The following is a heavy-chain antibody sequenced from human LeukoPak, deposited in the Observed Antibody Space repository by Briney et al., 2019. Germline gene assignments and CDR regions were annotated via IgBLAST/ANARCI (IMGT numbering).Heavy chain of an antibody. CDR2: ISGSGGST. J-gene: IGHJ4*02. CDR1: GFTFSSYA. V-gene: IGHV3-23*01. Sequence: GGSLRLSCAASGFTFSSYAMSWVRQAPGKGLEWVSAISGSGGSTYYVDSVKGRFTISRDNYKNTLYLQMNSLRAEDTAVYYCAKPRYSSGWYSPYYFDYWGQGTLVTVSS. D-gene: IGHD6-19*01. CDR3: AKPRYSSGWYSPYYFDY.